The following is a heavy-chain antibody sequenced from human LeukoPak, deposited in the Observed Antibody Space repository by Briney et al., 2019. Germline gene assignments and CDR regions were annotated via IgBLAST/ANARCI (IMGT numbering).Heavy chain of an antibody. J-gene: IGHJ5*02. V-gene: IGHV5-51*01. Sequence: GESLKISCKGSGYSFTSYWIGWVRQMPGKGLEWMGIIYPGDSDTRYSPSFQGQVTISADKPISTAYLQWSSLKASDTAMYYCARHAGGYSGYATDWFDPWGQGTLVTVSS. CDR2: IYPGDSDT. CDR3: ARHAGGYSGYATDWFDP. CDR1: GYSFTSYW. D-gene: IGHD5-12*01.